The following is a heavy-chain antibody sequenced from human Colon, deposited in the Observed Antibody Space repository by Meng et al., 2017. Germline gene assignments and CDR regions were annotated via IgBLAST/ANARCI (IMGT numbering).Heavy chain of an antibody. CDR1: GDSITSTKW. Sequence: QWQLQDAGPGLVKPSETLSLTCAVSGDSITSTKWWNWVRQPPGKRLEWIGEIHHSETTNYNPSLESRVTISIDNSKNQFSLKLDSVTAADTAVYYCARVTYDDSRGYYGTDYWGQGTLVTVSS. CDR3: ARVTYDDSRGYYGTDY. J-gene: IGHJ4*02. D-gene: IGHD3-22*01. CDR2: IHHSETT. V-gene: IGHV4-4*02.